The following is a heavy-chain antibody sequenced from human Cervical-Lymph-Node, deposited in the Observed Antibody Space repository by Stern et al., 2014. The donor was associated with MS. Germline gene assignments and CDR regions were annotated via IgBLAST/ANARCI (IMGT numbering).Heavy chain of an antibody. CDR1: GFTFSDYY. CDR3: ARGPYSSGWFDY. Sequence: VQLVESGGGLVKPGGSLRLSCAASGFTFSDYYMSWIRQAPGKGLEWVSYIRNSSSYKNYADSVKGRITITKDKTKNSLYLQMNSLRAEDTAVYYCARGPYSSGWFDYWGQGTLVTVSS. V-gene: IGHV3-11*06. CDR2: IRNSSSYK. D-gene: IGHD6-19*01. J-gene: IGHJ4*02.